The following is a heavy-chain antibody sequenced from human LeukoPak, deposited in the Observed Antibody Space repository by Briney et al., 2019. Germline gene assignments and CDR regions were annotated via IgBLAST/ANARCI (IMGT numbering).Heavy chain of an antibody. Sequence: PGGSLRLSCAASGFTFCRYWLSWVRQAPGKGLEWVASIEQDGSQKYYVDSVRGRFTISRDNAKNSVYLQMNSLRVEDTAVYYCARNSGSYPFDYWGQGTLVTVSS. CDR3: ARNSGSYPFDY. J-gene: IGHJ4*02. CDR2: IEQDGSQK. V-gene: IGHV3-7*01. D-gene: IGHD1-26*01. CDR1: GFTFCRYW.